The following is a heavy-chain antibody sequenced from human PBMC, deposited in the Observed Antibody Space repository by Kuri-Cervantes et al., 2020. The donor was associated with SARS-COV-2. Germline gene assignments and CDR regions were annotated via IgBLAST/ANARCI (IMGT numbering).Heavy chain of an antibody. J-gene: IGHJ4*02. D-gene: IGHD2-21*02. V-gene: IGHV4-31*01. CDR3: ARFGDCGGDCYRGYSDY. Sequence: SETLSLTCTVSGGSISSGGYYWSWNRQHPGKGLEWIGYIYYSGSTYYNPSLKSLVTISVDTSKNQFSLKLSSVTAADTAVYYCARFGDCGGDCYRGYSDYWGQGTLVTVSS. CDR1: GGSISSGGYY. CDR2: IYYSGST.